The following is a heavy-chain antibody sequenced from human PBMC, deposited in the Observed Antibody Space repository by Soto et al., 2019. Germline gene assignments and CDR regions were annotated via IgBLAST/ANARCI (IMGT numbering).Heavy chain of an antibody. CDR3: ARDRGDCISTSCLGAFDY. Sequence: TGGSLRLSCAASGFTFSSYAMHWVRQAPGKGLEWVAVISYDGSNKYYADSVKGRFTISRDNSKNTLYLQMNSLRAEDTAVYYCARDRGDCISTSCLGAFDYWGQGTLVTVSS. CDR2: ISYDGSNK. D-gene: IGHD2-2*01. J-gene: IGHJ4*02. CDR1: GFTFSSYA. V-gene: IGHV3-30-3*01.